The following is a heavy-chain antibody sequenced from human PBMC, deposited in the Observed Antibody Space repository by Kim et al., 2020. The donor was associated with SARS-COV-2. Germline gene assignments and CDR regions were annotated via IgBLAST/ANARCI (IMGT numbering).Heavy chain of an antibody. CDR2: ISAYNGNT. D-gene: IGHD3-3*01. CDR1: GYTFTSYG. J-gene: IGHJ4*02. Sequence: ASVKVSCKASGYTFTSYGISWVRQAPGQGLEWMGWISAYNGNTNYAQRLQGRVTMTTDTSTSTAYMELRSLRSDDTAVYYCARGGSYYDFWSGYPSPYYFAYWGQGTLVTVSS. CDR3: ARGGSYYDFWSGYPSPYYFAY. V-gene: IGHV1-18*01.